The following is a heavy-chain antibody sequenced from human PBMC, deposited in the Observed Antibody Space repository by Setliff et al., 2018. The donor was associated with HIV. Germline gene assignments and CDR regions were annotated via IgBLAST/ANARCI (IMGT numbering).Heavy chain of an antibody. V-gene: IGHV3-30*04. CDR1: GFTFSSYA. CDR3: AKDGISGGAYPPYYFDY. D-gene: IGHD2-15*01. Sequence: GGSLRLSCAASGFTFSSYAIHCVRQAPGRGLEWVAVISFDGKSKYYAESVRGRFTISRDDSKNTLYLQMNSLRAEDTAVYYCAKDGISGGAYPPYYFDYWGHGTLVTVSS. J-gene: IGHJ4*01. CDR2: ISFDGKSK.